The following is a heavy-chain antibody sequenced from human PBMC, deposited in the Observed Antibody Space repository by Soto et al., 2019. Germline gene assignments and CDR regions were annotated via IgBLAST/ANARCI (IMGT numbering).Heavy chain of an antibody. CDR2: IHYSGTT. CDR1: GVSMRNYF. CDR3: AAREASRRNLVPYCFDF. D-gene: IGHD2-21*01. Sequence: PSETLSLICTVSGVSMRNYFWTWIRQPPGKGLVWIGYIHYSGTTSFFPSYNPSLRNRVTISEGTSKNQFSLKLLSVATADTSGYCCAAREASRRNLVPYCFDFWGQVPLVPVS. V-gene: IGHV4-59*12. J-gene: IGHJ5*01.